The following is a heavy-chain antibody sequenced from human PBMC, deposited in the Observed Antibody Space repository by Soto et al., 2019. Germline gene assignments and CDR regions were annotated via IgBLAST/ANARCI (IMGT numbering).Heavy chain of an antibody. CDR2: IIPIFGTA. V-gene: IGHV1-69*13. D-gene: IGHD6-19*01. J-gene: IGHJ6*02. CDR1: GGTFSSYA. Sequence: GASVNVSCKASGGTFSSYAISWVRQAPGQGLEWMRGIIPIFGTANYAQKFQGRVTITADESTSTAYMELSSLRSEDTAVYYCAREYSSGWPDYRYYYSGMDVWGQGTTVTVSS. CDR3: AREYSSGWPDYRYYYSGMDV.